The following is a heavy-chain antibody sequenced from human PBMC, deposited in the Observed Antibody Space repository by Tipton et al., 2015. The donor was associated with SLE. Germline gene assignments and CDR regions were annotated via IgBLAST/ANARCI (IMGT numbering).Heavy chain of an antibody. CDR3: ARSSIAARGGFVY. J-gene: IGHJ4*02. CDR1: GGSISSYY. V-gene: IGHV4-59*01. D-gene: IGHD6-6*01. CDR2: IYYSGST. Sequence: TLSLTCTVSGGSISSYYWSWIRQPPGKGLEWIGYIYYSGSTNYNPSLKGRVTISVDTSKNQFSLKLSSVTAANTAVYYCARSSIAARGGFVYWGQGTLVTVSS.